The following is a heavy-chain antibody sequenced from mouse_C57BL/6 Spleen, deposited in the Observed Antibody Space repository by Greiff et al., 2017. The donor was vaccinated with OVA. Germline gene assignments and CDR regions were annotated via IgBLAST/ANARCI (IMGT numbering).Heavy chain of an antibody. CDR2: IDPSDSYT. CDR1: GYTFTSYW. V-gene: IGHV1-69*01. J-gene: IGHJ2*01. Sequence: QVQLQQPGAELVMPGASVKLSCKASGYTFTSYWMHWVKQRPGQGLEWIGEIDPSDSYTNYNQKFKGKSTLTVDKSSSTAYVQLSSLTSEDSAVYYCARKKDVGFDYWGQGTTLTVSS. CDR3: ARKKDVGFDY.